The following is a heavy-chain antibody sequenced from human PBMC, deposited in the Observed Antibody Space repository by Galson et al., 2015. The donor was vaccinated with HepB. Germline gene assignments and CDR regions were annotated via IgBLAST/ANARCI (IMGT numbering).Heavy chain of an antibody. CDR3: ASHGGKKAYYYYGMDV. J-gene: IGHJ6*02. V-gene: IGHV4-34*01. Sequence: TLSLTCAVSGGSFSGYYWSWIRQPPGKGLEWIGEINHSGSTNYNPSLKSRVTISVDTSKNQFSLKLSSVTAADTAVYYCASHGGKKAYYYYGMDVWGQGTTVTVSS. CDR1: GGSFSGYY. CDR2: INHSGST. D-gene: IGHD3-3*01.